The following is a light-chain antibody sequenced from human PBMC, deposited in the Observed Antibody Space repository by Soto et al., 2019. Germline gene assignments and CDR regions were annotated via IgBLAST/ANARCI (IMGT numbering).Light chain of an antibody. J-gene: IGKJ1*01. V-gene: IGKV3-20*01. CDR1: QTVGRSY. CDR2: GTS. Sequence: EVVLTQSPGIMYLSPGERATLSCRASQTVGRSYLAWYQQKPGQAPRLLIFGTSTRATGIPDRFSGGGSGTEFTLTISRLDPEDFAVYYCQQYDSTPPWTFGQGTKVDIK. CDR3: QQYDSTPPWT.